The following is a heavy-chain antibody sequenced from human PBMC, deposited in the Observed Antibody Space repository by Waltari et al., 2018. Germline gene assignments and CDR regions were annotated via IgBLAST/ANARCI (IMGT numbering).Heavy chain of an antibody. CDR2: RYYRGST. CDR3: VQLPGY. J-gene: IGHJ4*02. CDR1: GGSIDSSNNY. Sequence: QVQLQESGPGLVKPSETLSLTCTVSGGSIDSSNNYWGWIRQPPGKGLEWIGSRYYRGSTDYNPSLKSRVTISVDTSKNQFSRNLSSVTAADTAVYYCVQLPGYWGQGTLVTVSS. V-gene: IGHV4-39*01. D-gene: IGHD2-15*01.